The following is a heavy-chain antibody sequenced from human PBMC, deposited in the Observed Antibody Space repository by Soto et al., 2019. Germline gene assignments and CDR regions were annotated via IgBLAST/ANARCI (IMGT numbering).Heavy chain of an antibody. CDR3: AREGDTIFGPAY. J-gene: IGHJ4*02. CDR2: INPNSGGT. V-gene: IGHV1-2*04. D-gene: IGHD3-3*01. CDR1: GYTFTGYY. Sequence: RASVKVSCKASGYTFTGYYMHWVRQAPGQGLEWMGWINPNSGGTNYAQKFQGWVTMTRDTSISTAYMELSRLRSDDTAVYYCAREGDTIFGPAYWGQGTLVTVSS.